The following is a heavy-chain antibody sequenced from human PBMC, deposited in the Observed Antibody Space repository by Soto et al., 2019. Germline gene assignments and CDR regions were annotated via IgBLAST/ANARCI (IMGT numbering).Heavy chain of an antibody. D-gene: IGHD3-9*01. CDR3: ASLDTYYDILTGAPDAFDI. CDR2: MNPNSGNT. J-gene: IGHJ3*02. V-gene: IGHV1-8*01. Sequence: ASVKVSCKASGYTFTSYDINWVRQATGQGLEWMGWMNPNSGNTGYAQKFQGRVTMTGNTSISTAYMELSSLRSEDTAVYYCASLDTYYDILTGAPDAFDIWGQGTMVTVSS. CDR1: GYTFTSYD.